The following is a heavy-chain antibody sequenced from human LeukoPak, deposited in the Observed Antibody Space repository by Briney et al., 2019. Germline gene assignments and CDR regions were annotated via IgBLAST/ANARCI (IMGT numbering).Heavy chain of an antibody. J-gene: IGHJ6*03. CDR2: TLYSGSS. D-gene: IGHD3-10*01. V-gene: IGHV4-39*01. CDR3: ARHMESDGGSGTLRGIWYYYYYMDV. CDR1: GDSISSSSYY. Sequence: PSETLSLTCTVSGDSISSSSYYWDWIRQPPGKGLEWIGSTLYSGSSYYNPSLKSRVTISVDTSKNQFSLKLSSVTAADTAVYYCARHMESDGGSGTLRGIWYYYYYMDVWGKGTTVTISS.